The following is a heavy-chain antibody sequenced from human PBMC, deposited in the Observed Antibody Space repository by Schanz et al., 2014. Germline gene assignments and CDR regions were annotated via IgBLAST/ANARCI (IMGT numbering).Heavy chain of an antibody. CDR2: INGDGSST. J-gene: IGHJ1*01. D-gene: IGHD2-2*01. Sequence: EVQLVESGGGLVQPGRSLRLSCAASGFTFDDHAMHWVRQVPGKGLEWVSRINGDGSSTLYADSVKGRFTISRDNAKNTLYLQMNSLRAEDTAVYYCARSTSMYFLQWGQGTLVTVSS. V-gene: IGHV3-9*01. CDR3: ARSTSMYFLQ. CDR1: GFTFDDHA.